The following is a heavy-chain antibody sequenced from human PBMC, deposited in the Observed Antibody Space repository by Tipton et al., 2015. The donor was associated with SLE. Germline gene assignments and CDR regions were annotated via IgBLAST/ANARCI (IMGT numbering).Heavy chain of an antibody. CDR1: GFTFSSYA. V-gene: IGHV3-23*01. CDR3: AKPPACSGGSCYSNYYYGMDV. J-gene: IGHJ6*02. D-gene: IGHD2-15*01. Sequence: SLRLSCAASGFTFSSYAMSWVRQAPGKGLEGVSAISGSGGSTYYADSVKGRFTISRDNSKNTLYLQMNSLRAEDMAVYYCAKPPACSGGSCYSNYYYGMDVWGQGTTVTVSS. CDR2: ISGSGGST.